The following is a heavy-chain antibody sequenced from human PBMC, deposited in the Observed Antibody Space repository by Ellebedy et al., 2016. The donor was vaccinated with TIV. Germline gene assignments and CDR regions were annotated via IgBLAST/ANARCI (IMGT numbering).Heavy chain of an antibody. V-gene: IGHV3-74*01. Sequence: GESLKISCAASGFTFSPTWMHWVRQPPRKGLVWVSRINSDGSYATYADSVRGRFTISRDNAKNTLFLQMDSLRAEDTAVYYCASDSLLWGQGTLVTVSS. CDR3: ASDSLL. J-gene: IGHJ4*02. CDR1: GFTFSPTW. CDR2: INSDGSYA.